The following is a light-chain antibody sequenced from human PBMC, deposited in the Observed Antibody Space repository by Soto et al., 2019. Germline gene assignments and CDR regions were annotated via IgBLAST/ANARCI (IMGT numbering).Light chain of an antibody. J-gene: IGLJ2*01. Sequence: QSVLTQPASVSGSPGQSITISCTGTSSDVGGYDYVSWYQQHPGKAPTLMIYDISNRPSGVSDRFSGSKSANTASLTISGLQAEDEADYYCSSFTASNTEVFGGGTKVTVL. CDR3: SSFTASNTEV. CDR1: SSDVGGYDY. CDR2: DIS. V-gene: IGLV2-14*01.